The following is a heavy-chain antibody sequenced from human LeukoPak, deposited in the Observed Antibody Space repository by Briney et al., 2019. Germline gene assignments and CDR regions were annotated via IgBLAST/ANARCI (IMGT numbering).Heavy chain of an antibody. CDR1: GFTFSSYA. D-gene: IGHD5-24*01. CDR3: ASPTDGYNYYAFDY. Sequence: GRSLRLSCAASGFTFSSYAMHWVRQAPGKGLEWVAVISYDGSNKYYADSVKGRFTISRDNSKNTLCLQMNSLRAEDTAVYYCASPTDGYNYYAFDYWGQGTLVTVSS. CDR2: ISYDGSNK. J-gene: IGHJ4*02. V-gene: IGHV3-30*04.